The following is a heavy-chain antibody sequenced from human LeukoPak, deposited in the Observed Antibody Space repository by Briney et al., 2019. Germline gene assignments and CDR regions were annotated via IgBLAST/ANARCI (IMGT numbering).Heavy chain of an antibody. CDR2: INPNSGGT. Sequence: EASVKVSCKASGYTFTGYYMHWVRQAPGQGLEWMGWINPNSGGTNYAQKFQGRVTMTRDTSISTAYMELSRLTSDDTAVYYCARGVGMVRGVIITEGFDYWGQGTLVTVSS. V-gene: IGHV1-2*02. D-gene: IGHD3-10*01. CDR1: GYTFTGYY. CDR3: ARGVGMVRGVIITEGFDY. J-gene: IGHJ4*02.